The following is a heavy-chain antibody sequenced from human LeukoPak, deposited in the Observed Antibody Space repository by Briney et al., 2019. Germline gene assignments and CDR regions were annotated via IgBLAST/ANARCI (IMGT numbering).Heavy chain of an antibody. D-gene: IGHD3-9*01. J-gene: IGHJ4*02. V-gene: IGHV3-30*02. CDR3: AKELRYFDWLSPFDY. Sequence: PGGSLRLSCAASGFTFSSYGMHWVRQAPGKGLEWVAFIRHDGSNKYYADSVKGRFTISRDNSENTLYLQMNSLRAEDTAVYYCAKELRYFDWLSPFDYWGQGTLVTVSS. CDR1: GFTFSSYG. CDR2: IRHDGSNK.